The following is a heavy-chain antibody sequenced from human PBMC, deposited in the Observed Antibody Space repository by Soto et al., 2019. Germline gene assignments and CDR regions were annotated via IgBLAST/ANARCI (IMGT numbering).Heavy chain of an antibody. CDR3: ARRTSGWDLGY. CDR1: GFTFSSYA. CDR2: ISGSGGST. D-gene: IGHD6-19*01. V-gene: IGHV3-23*01. J-gene: IGHJ4*02. Sequence: EVQLLESGGGLVQPGGSLRLSCAASGFTFSSYAMSWVRQAPGKGLEWVSVISGSGGSTYYADSVKGRFTISRDNSKSTLYRQMSGPRAYDTGIYYCARRTSGWDLGYGCQGTLVTVSS.